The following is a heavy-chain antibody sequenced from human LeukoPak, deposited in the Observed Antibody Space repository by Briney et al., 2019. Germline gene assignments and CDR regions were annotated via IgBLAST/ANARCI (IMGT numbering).Heavy chain of an antibody. D-gene: IGHD6-13*01. CDR1: GGSISSGGYS. CDR2: ISHSGST. Sequence: PSETLSLTCAVSGGSISSGGYSWSWIRQPPGKGLEWIGYISHSGSTNYNPSLKSRVTISVDTSKNQFSLKLSSVTAADTAVYYCARMIGYSSRYYYYGMDVWGQGTTVTVSS. J-gene: IGHJ6*02. CDR3: ARMIGYSSRYYYYGMDV. V-gene: IGHV4-30-2*01.